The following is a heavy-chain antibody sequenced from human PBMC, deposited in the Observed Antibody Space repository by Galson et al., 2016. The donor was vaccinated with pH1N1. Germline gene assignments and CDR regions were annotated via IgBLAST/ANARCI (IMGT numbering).Heavy chain of an antibody. D-gene: IGHD1-1*01. CDR2: LYPGDSET. CDR3: AGRETTVVTEY. Sequence: QSGAEVKKPGESLKISCKGSGYTFTKYWIAWVRPMPGKGLEWMGSLYPGDSETRYSPSFQGQVTISADRSISTAYLQFTSLKASGTAMYYCAGRETTVVTEYWGQGTLVIVSS. V-gene: IGHV5-51*03. CDR1: GYTFTKYW. J-gene: IGHJ4*02.